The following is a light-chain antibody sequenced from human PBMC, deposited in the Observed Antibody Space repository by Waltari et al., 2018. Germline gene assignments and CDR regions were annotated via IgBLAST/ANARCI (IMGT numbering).Light chain of an antibody. CDR3: CSYSTGGSWM. V-gene: IGLV2-23*02. CDR2: YVP. CDR1: SNNVGDYNL. Sequence: QSALTQPVSVSGSPGQSVTISCTGTSNNVGDYNLVSWFQHHPDQAPKLLIFYVPKRPSGVSNRFSGSKSGNTASLTISGLQTEDEADDYCCSYSTGGSWMFGGGTKLTVL. J-gene: IGLJ3*02.